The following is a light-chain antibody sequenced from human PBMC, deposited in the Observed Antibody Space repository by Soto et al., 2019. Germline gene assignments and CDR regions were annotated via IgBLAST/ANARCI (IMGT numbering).Light chain of an antibody. J-gene: IGLJ2*01. CDR2: DVS. CDR3: SSYTSSSTYVV. Sequence: QPASVSGSPGQSITISCTGTSSDVGGYNYVSWYQQHPGKAPKLMIYDVSNRPSGVSNRFSGSKSGNTASLTISGLQAEDEAGYYCSSYTSSSTYVVFGGGTKLTVL. CDR1: SSDVGGYNY. V-gene: IGLV2-14*01.